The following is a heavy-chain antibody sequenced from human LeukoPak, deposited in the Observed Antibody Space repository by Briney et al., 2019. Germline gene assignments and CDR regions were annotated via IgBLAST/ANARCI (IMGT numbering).Heavy chain of an antibody. D-gene: IGHD6-19*01. CDR2: INHSGST. CDR1: GGSFSGYY. V-gene: IGHV4-34*01. CDR3: ARGIAVAGRVDYFDY. J-gene: IGHJ4*02. Sequence: SETLSLTCAVYGGSFSGYYWSWIRQPPGKGLEWIGEINHSGSTNYNPSLKSRATISVDTSKNQFSLKLSSVTAADTAVYYCARGIAVAGRVDYFDYWGQGTLVTVSS.